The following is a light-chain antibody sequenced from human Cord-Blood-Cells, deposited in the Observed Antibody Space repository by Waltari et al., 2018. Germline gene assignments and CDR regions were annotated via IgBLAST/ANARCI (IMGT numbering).Light chain of an antibody. CDR1: SSDVGGYNY. V-gene: IGLV2-8*01. CDR2: EVS. CDR3: SSYAGSNNLV. J-gene: IGLJ2*01. Sequence: QSALTQPPSASGSPGQSVTLSCTGTSSDVGGYNYVSWYQQHPGKAPKLMIYEVSQRPSGVPHRFSGSKSGNTASLTVSGLQAEDEADYYCSSYAGSNNLVFGGGTKLTVL.